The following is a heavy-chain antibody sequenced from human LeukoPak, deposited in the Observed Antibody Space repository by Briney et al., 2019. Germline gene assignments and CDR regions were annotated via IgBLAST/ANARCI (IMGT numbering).Heavy chain of an antibody. V-gene: IGHV3-30-3*01. J-gene: IGHJ4*02. Sequence: QTGGSLRLSCAASGFTFSRHGMHWVRQAPVKGLEWVAVISFDGSRKDYADSVKGRFTISRDNSKNTLYLQMDSLSAEDTAVYYCARDRSGTWAFDYCGQGTLVTVSS. D-gene: IGHD3-10*01. CDR1: GFTFSRHG. CDR2: ISFDGSRK. CDR3: ARDRSGTWAFDY.